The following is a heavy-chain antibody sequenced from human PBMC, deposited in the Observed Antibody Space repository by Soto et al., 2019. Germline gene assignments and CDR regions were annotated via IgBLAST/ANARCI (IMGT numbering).Heavy chain of an antibody. J-gene: IGHJ4*02. D-gene: IGHD5-18*01. CDR1: GFTFSSYS. Sequence: GGSLRLSCAASGFTFSSYSMNWVRQAPGKGLEWVSSISSSSSYIYYADSVKGRFTISRDNAKNSLYLQMNSLRAEDTAVYYCARDLYSYGRVNDLQTDYWGQGTLVTVSS. V-gene: IGHV3-21*01. CDR3: ARDLYSYGRVNDLQTDY. CDR2: ISSSSSYI.